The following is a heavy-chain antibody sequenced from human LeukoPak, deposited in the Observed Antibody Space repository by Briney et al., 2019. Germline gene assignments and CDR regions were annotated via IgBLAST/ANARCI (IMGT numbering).Heavy chain of an antibody. D-gene: IGHD4-17*01. V-gene: IGHV1-69*04. CDR3: ARDGIDGDYPSPFEGY. CDR2: IIPILGIA. Sequence: ASVKVSCKVSEYTLTELSMHWVRQAPGQGLEWMGRIIPILGIANYAQKFQGRVTITADKSTSTAYMELSSLRSEDTAVYYCARDGIDGDYPSPFEGYWGQGTLVTVSS. CDR1: EYTLTELS. J-gene: IGHJ4*02.